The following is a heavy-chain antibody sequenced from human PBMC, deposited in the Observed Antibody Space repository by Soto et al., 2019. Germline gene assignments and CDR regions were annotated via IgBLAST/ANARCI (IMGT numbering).Heavy chain of an antibody. CDR2: INHSGST. J-gene: IGHJ4*02. CDR1: GGSFSGYY. Sequence: PSETLSLTCAVYGGSFSGYYWSWIRQPPGKGLEWIGEINHSGSTNYNPSLKSRVTISVDTSKNQFSLKLSSVTAADTAVYYCARGRGLLLYYFDYWGQGTLVTVSS. V-gene: IGHV4-34*01. D-gene: IGHD2-15*01. CDR3: ARGRGLLLYYFDY.